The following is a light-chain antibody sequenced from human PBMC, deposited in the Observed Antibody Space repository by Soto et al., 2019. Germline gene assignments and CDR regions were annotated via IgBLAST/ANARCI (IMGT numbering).Light chain of an antibody. CDR1: SSNIGSNY. V-gene: IGLV1-47*01. CDR2: RNN. Sequence: QSVLTQPPSASGTPGQRVTISCSGSSSNIGSNYVYWYQQLPGTAPKLLIYRNNQRPSGVPDRLSGSKSGTSASLAISGLRSEDESAYYCAVWDYSLSGLYVFGIATNVTVL. J-gene: IGLJ1*01. CDR3: AVWDYSLSGLYV.